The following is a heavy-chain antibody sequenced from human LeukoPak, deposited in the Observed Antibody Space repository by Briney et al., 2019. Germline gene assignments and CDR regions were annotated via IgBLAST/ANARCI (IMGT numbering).Heavy chain of an antibody. J-gene: IGHJ4*02. CDR3: ASAGYFDY. CDR1: GFTFSSYA. V-gene: IGHV3-30*04. CDR2: ISYDGSNK. Sequence: PGGSLRLSCAASGFTFSSYAMHWVRQAPGKGLEWVAVISYDGSNKYYADSVKGRFTISRDNPKNTLYLQMNSLRAEDTAVYYCASAGYFDYWGQGTLVTVSS.